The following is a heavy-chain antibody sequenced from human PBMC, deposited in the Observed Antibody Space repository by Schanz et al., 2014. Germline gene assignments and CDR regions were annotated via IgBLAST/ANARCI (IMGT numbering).Heavy chain of an antibody. Sequence: QVQLVESGGGVVQPGRSLRLSCAASGFTFSDYFMAWIRQPPGRGLEWVSYIGNGGVTIYYADSVKGRFTISRDNTKNSLCLQLSSLRADGAAVYYCARNRGSGGQNGYFDLWGRGTLVTVSS. J-gene: IGHJ2*01. CDR1: GFTFSDYF. CDR3: ARNRGSGGQNGYFDL. V-gene: IGHV3-11*01. CDR2: IGNGGVTI. D-gene: IGHD1-26*01.